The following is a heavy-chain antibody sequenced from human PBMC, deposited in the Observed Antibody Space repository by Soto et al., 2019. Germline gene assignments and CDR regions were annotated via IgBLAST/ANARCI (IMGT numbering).Heavy chain of an antibody. CDR1: GGSFSGYY. CDR2: INHSGST. Sequence: ETLSLTCAVYGGSFSGYYWSWIRQPPGKGLEWIGEINHSGSTNYNPSLKSRVTISVDTSKNQFSLKLSSVTAADTAVYYCARERGVLLWFGELFRFDPWGQGTLVTVSS. CDR3: ARERGVLLWFGELFRFDP. J-gene: IGHJ5*02. V-gene: IGHV4-34*01. D-gene: IGHD3-10*01.